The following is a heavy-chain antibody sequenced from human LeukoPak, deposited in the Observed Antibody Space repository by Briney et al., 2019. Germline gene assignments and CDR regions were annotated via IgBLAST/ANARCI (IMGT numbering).Heavy chain of an antibody. CDR3: AKVHSTSWSAYYYYYMDV. V-gene: IGHV3-30*02. Sequence: GGSLRLSCAASGFTFSNYAMHWVRQAPGKGLEWVALIRYDGSYQYYADSVKGRFTISRDNSKNMLYLQMKSLRGEDTAVYYCAKVHSTSWSAYYYYYMDVWGKGTTVTISS. J-gene: IGHJ6*03. D-gene: IGHD6-13*01. CDR1: GFTFSNYA. CDR2: IRYDGSYQ.